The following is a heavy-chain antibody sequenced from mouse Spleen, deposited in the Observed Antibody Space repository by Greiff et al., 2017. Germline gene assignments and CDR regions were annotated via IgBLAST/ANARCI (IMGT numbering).Heavy chain of an antibody. CDR3: ARSELFDY. J-gene: IGHJ2*01. V-gene: IGHV5-17*02. CDR1: GFTFSSFG. CDR2: ISSGSSTI. Sequence: EVKVEESGGGLVQPGGSRKLSCAASGFTFSSFGMHWVRQAPEKGLEWVAYISSGSSTIYYADTVKGRFTISRDNPKNTLFLQMTSLRSEDTAMYYCARSELFDYWGQGTTLTVSS. D-gene: IGHD4-1*01.